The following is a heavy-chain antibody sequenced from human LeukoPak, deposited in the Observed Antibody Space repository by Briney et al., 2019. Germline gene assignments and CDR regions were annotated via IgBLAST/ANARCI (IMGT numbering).Heavy chain of an antibody. CDR2: ISGSGGST. Sequence: PGGSLTPSCAASGFTFSSYAMSWVRQAPGKGLEWVSAISGSGGSTYYADSVKGRFTISRDNSKNTLYLQMNSLRAEDTAVYYCAKAGDYSYYFDYWGQGALVTVSS. D-gene: IGHD4-17*01. CDR3: AKAGDYSYYFDY. J-gene: IGHJ4*02. CDR1: GFTFSSYA. V-gene: IGHV3-23*01.